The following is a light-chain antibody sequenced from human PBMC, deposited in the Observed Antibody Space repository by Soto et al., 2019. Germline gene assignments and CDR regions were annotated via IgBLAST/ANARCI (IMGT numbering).Light chain of an antibody. CDR2: KAS. V-gene: IGKV1-5*03. CDR3: QQYSSDPS. Sequence: DIPLTQSPSTLSASVGDTVTITCRASQSPDSWLAWYQQKPGKAPKLLIYKASSLNSGVPSRFSGSGFGTEFILTISSLQPDDFATYYCQQYSSDPSFGPGTKVEIK. J-gene: IGKJ1*01. CDR1: QSPDSW.